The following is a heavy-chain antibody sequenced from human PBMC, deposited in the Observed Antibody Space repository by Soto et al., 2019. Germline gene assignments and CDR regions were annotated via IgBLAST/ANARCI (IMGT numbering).Heavy chain of an antibody. CDR2: INHSGFT. CDR3: ASGHSGGYFPRY. V-gene: IGHV4-34*01. CDR1: GGSFSGYY. J-gene: IGHJ4*02. Sequence: SETLSLTCAVYGGSFSGYYWIWIRQPPGKGLEWIGEINHSGFTNYNPSLKSRVTISVDTSKKQFSLKVTSVTAADTAVYYCASGHSGGYFPRYWGQGTLVTV. D-gene: IGHD1-26*01.